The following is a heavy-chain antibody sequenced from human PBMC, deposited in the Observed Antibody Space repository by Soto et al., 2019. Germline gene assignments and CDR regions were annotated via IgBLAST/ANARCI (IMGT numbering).Heavy chain of an antibody. CDR3: AKLLKARGYGDYVG. Sequence: PGGSLRLSCAASGFTFDDYAMHWVRQAPGKGLEWVSGISWNSGSIGYADSVKGRFTISRDNAKNSLYLQMNSLRAEDTALYYCAKLLKARGYGDYVGWGQGTLVTVSS. J-gene: IGHJ4*02. CDR1: GFTFDDYA. V-gene: IGHV3-9*01. CDR2: ISWNSGSI. D-gene: IGHD4-17*01.